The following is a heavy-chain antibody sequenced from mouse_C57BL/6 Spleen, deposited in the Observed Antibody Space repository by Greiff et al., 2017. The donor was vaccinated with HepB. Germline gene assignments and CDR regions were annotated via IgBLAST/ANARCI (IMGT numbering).Heavy chain of an antibody. CDR1: GYTFTSYW. J-gene: IGHJ2*01. V-gene: IGHV1-69*01. D-gene: IGHD2-5*01. Sequence: QVQLKQPGAELVMPGASVKLSCKASGYTFTSYWMHWVKQRPGQGLEWIGEIDPSDSYTNYNQKFKGKSTLTVDKSSSTAYMQLSSLTSEDSAVYYCAREFYSNYVDYWGQGTTLTVSS. CDR2: IDPSDSYT. CDR3: AREFYSNYVDY.